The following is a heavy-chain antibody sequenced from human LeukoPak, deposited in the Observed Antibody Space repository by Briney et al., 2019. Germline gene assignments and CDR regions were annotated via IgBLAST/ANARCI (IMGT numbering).Heavy chain of an antibody. V-gene: IGHV3-53*01. J-gene: IGHJ4*02. D-gene: IGHD3-10*01. Sequence: PGGSLRLSCAASGFTVSSNYMSWVRQAPGKGLEWVSVIYSGGSTYYADSVKGRFTISRDNSKNTLYLQMNSLRAEDTAVYYCAKDDSYYYGSGSYSDYWGQGTLVTVSS. CDR2: IYSGGST. CDR1: GFTVSSNY. CDR3: AKDDSYYYGSGSYSDY.